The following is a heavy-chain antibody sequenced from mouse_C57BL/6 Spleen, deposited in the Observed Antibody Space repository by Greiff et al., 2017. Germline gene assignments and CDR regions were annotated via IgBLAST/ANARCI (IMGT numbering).Heavy chain of an antibody. D-gene: IGHD2-5*01. CDR1: GYTFTSYW. J-gene: IGHJ1*03. V-gene: IGHV1-72*01. CDR3: ARDSKRGDWYFDV. CDR2: IDPNSGGT. Sequence: VKLVESGAELVKPGASVKLSCKASGYTFTSYWMHWVKQRPGRGLEWIGRIDPNSGGTKYNEKFKSKATLTVDKPSSTAYMQLSSLTSEDSAVYYCARDSKRGDWYFDVWGTGTTVTVSS.